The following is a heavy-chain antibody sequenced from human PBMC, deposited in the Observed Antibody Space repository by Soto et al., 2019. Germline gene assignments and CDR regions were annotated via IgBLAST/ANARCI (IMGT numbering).Heavy chain of an antibody. CDR2: MSYDGNNQ. CDR3: AKALGAASPESFDY. J-gene: IGHJ4*02. V-gene: IGHV3-30*18. Sequence: QVQLVESGGGVVQPGRSLRLSCVASGFTFSSYAMHWVRKAPGKGLEWVAIMSYDGNNQYYAGSVKGRFTISRDNFKNTLYLQINSLRAEDTAVYYYAKALGAASPESFDYWGQGILVTVSS. CDR1: GFTFSSYA. D-gene: IGHD3-16*01.